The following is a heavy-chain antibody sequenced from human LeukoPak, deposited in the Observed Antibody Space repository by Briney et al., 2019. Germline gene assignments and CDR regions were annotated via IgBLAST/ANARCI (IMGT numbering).Heavy chain of an antibody. CDR1: GASINTFY. J-gene: IGHJ3*02. Sequence: PSETLSLTCIMSGASINTFYWSWIRQPAGRGLEWIVRFYASGTTYYNPALNSRAAVSIDTSKNIFSLKLTSVTAADTAVYYCARSAFSGFDIWGRGTMVTVSS. CDR2: FYASGTT. CDR3: ARSAFSGFDI. D-gene: IGHD5-12*01. V-gene: IGHV4-4*07.